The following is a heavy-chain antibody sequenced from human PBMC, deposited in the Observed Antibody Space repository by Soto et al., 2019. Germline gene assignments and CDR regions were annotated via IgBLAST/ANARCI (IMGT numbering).Heavy chain of an antibody. J-gene: IGHJ6*02. CDR2: IYTSGIS. CDR3: ARGKAYYDFWSGPSDGLDV. CDR1: GGSISSYY. Sequence: SETLSLTCTVSGGSISSYYWSWIRQPAGKGLEWIGRIYTSGISNYNPSLKSRVTMSVDTSKNQFSLKLSSVTAADTAVYYRARGKAYYDFWSGPSDGLDVWGQGPTVTV. D-gene: IGHD3-3*01. V-gene: IGHV4-4*07.